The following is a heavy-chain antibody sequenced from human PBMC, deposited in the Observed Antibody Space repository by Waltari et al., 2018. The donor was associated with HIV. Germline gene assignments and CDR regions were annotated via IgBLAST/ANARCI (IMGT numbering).Heavy chain of an antibody. CDR2: IKQDGSEK. CDR1: GFTFSSYW. V-gene: IGHV3-7*01. J-gene: IGHJ4*02. Sequence: EVQLVESGGGLVQPGGSLRLSCAASGFTFSSYWMRWFRQAPGKGVEWVANIKQDGSEKYYVDSVKGRFTISRDNAKNSLYLQMNSLRAEDTAVYYCARDWPNSGYDSDYWGQGTLVTVSS. CDR3: ARDWPNSGYDSDY. D-gene: IGHD5-12*01.